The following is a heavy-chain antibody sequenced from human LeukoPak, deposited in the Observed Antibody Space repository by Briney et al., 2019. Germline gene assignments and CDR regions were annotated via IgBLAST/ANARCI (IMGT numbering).Heavy chain of an antibody. J-gene: IGHJ6*02. CDR2: IWFDGSGE. CDR1: GFTFSSYW. D-gene: IGHD3-3*01. Sequence: GGSLRLSCAASGFTFSSYWMSWVRQAPGKGLEWVAVIWFDGSGESYADSVKGRFTISRDNSKNTLYLEMNSLRDEDTAIYYCARDGLEVAGMDVWGQGTTVIVSS. CDR3: ARDGLEVAGMDV. V-gene: IGHV3-33*08.